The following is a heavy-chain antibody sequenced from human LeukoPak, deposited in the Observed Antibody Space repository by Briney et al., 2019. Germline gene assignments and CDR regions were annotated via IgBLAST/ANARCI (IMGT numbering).Heavy chain of an antibody. CDR2: INHSGST. CDR1: GGSFSGYH. D-gene: IGHD2-2*01. V-gene: IGHV4-34*01. CDR3: ARGTCSSTSCYDNWFDP. J-gene: IGHJ5*02. Sequence: SETLSLTCAVYGGSFSGYHWSWIRQPPGKGLEWIGEINHSGSTNYNPSLKSRVTISVGTSKNQFSLKLSSVTAADTAVYYCARGTCSSTSCYDNWFDPWGQGTLVTVSS.